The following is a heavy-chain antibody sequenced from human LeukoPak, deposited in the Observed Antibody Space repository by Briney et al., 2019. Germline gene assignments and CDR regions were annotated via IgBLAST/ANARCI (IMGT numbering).Heavy chain of an antibody. CDR3: AGGSQQLVRGWFDP. J-gene: IGHJ5*02. CDR2: ISSSSSYI. V-gene: IGHV3-21*01. D-gene: IGHD6-13*01. Sequence: GGSLRLSCAASGFTFSSYSMNWVRQAPGKGLEWVSSISSSSSYIYYADSVKGRFTISRDNAKNSLYLQMNSLRAEDTAVYYCAGGSQQLVRGWFDPWAREPWSPSPQ. CDR1: GFTFSSYS.